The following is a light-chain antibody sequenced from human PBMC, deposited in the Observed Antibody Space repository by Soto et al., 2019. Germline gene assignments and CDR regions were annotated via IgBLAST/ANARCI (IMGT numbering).Light chain of an antibody. V-gene: IGKV1-6*01. J-gene: IGKJ1*01. CDR2: AAS. CDR3: LQDYSYPRT. CDR1: QGIRND. Sequence: ATQMTQSPSSLSASVGDRVTITCRASQGIRNDLGWYQQKPGKPPKLLISAASILESGVPSRFSGSGSGTDFTLTISSLQPEDFATYFCLQDYSYPRTFGQGTKVEIK.